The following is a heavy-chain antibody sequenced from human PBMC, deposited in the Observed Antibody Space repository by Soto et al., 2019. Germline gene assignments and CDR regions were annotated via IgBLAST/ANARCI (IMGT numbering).Heavy chain of an antibody. CDR2: IKYSGST. Sequence: SETLSLTCTVSGGSISSSRCHWGWIRQPPGKGLEWIASIKYSGSTYYNPSLKSRVTISVDTSKNQFSLKLSSVTAADTAVYYCASGYDILTGYPRGDYYGMDVWGQGTTVTVSS. D-gene: IGHD3-9*01. V-gene: IGHV4-39*01. J-gene: IGHJ6*02. CDR1: GGSISSSRCH. CDR3: ASGYDILTGYPRGDYYGMDV.